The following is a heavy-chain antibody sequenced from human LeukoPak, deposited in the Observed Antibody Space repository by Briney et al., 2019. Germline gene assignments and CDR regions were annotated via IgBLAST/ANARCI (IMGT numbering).Heavy chain of an antibody. D-gene: IGHD6-19*01. CDR2: ISSSSSTI. J-gene: IGHJ4*02. CDR3: ARQISPIAVAGTGVDY. V-gene: IGHV3-48*01. Sequence: QPGGSLRLSCAASGFTFSSYSMNWVRQAPGKGLEWVSYISSSSSTIYYADSVKGRFTISRDNAKNSLYLQMNSLRAEDTAVYYCARQISPIAVAGTGVDYWGQGTLVTVSS. CDR1: GFTFSSYS.